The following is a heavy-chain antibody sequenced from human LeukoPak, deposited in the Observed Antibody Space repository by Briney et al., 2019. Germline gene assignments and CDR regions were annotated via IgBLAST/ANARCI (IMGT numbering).Heavy chain of an antibody. V-gene: IGHV3-48*01. CDR1: GFTFSSYS. D-gene: IGHD2-21*01. CDR3: ASDGDLSDY. J-gene: IGHJ4*02. Sequence: PGGSLRLSCAASGFTFSSYSMSWVRQAPGKGLEWVSYISSSSSTIYYADSVKGRFTISRDNAKNSLYLQMNSLRAEDTAVYYCASDGDLSDYWGQGTLVTVSS. CDR2: ISSSSSTI.